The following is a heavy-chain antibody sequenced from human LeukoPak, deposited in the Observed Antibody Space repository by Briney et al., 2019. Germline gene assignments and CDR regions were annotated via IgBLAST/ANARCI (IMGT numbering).Heavy chain of an antibody. V-gene: IGHV4-30-2*01. J-gene: IGHJ4*02. CDR3: ARDTAPVAGMWGYFDY. CDR2: IYHSGST. D-gene: IGHD6-19*01. CDR1: GGSFSSGGYY. Sequence: PSETLSLTCTVSGGSFSSGGYYWSWIRQPPGKGLEWIGYIYHSGSTYYNPSLKSRVTISVDRSKNQFSLKLSSVTAADTAVYYCARDTAPVAGMWGYFDYWGQGTLVTVSS.